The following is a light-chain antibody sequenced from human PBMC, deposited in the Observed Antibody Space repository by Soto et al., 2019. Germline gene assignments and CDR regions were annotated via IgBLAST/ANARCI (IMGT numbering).Light chain of an antibody. J-gene: IGKJ1*01. CDR3: QQYNNYGSWT. Sequence: DIPMTQSPSTLSASVGDRVTITCRASQSISGWLAWYQQKPGKAPKLLIYKASTLESGVPSRFSGSGSGTEFTLTISSLQPDDFATYYCQQYNNYGSWTFGQGTRMEIK. V-gene: IGKV1-5*03. CDR2: KAS. CDR1: QSISGW.